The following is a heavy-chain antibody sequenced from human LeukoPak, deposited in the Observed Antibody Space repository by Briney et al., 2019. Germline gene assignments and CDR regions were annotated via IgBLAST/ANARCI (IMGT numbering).Heavy chain of an antibody. D-gene: IGHD6-13*01. CDR3: AGGSYGRSRYAT. V-gene: IGHV4-59*08. CDR1: GGSISSYY. Sequence: SGTLSLTCTVSGGSISSYYWSWIRQPPGKGLEWMGYIYYSECTNYNLSLKSRVTISVDTSKNQCWLKLSSVSAAYTGVYYCAGGSYGRSRYATWGQGTLVTVSS. J-gene: IGHJ4*02. CDR2: IYYSECT.